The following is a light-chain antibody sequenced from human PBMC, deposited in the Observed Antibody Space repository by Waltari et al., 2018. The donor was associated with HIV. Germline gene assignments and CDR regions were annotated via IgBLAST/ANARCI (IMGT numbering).Light chain of an antibody. CDR1: SRDVGAYNF. Sequence: GTSRDVGAYNFVSWYQQHPGQAPKLIIYGVNQRPSGVPDRFSGSKSGNTASLTVSGLQADDEADYYCSSYAGPNHLLFGGGTRLTVL. J-gene: IGLJ2*01. CDR2: GVN. CDR3: SSYAGPNHLL. V-gene: IGLV2-8*01.